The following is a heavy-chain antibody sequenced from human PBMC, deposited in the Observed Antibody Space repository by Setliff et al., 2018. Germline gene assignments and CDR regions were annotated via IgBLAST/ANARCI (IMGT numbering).Heavy chain of an antibody. J-gene: IGHJ4*02. CDR1: GYTFTSYG. D-gene: IGHD6-13*01. CDR3: ARGQQQLGATRRLAF. V-gene: IGHV1-18*01. CDR2: ISAYNGNT. Sequence: ASVKVSCKASGYTFTSYGISWVRQAPGQGLEWMGWISAYNGNTNYAQKLQGRVTMTTDTSTSTAYMELSSLRSEDTAVYYCARGQQQLGATRRLAFWGQGTLVTVSS.